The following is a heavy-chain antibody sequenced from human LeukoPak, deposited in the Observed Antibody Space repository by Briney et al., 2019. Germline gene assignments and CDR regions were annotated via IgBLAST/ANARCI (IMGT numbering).Heavy chain of an antibody. J-gene: IGHJ4*02. Sequence: KASDTLSLTCTLSGRSISSYYWSWIRQPPGGGGEWIGYIYYSGSTNYNPSRKSRVTISVDPSKNQFSLKLSAGTAADTAVYYGARRRVIAAASTGYYFDYWGQGTLVTVSS. CDR3: ARRRVIAAASTGYYFDY. CDR1: GRSISSYY. D-gene: IGHD6-13*01. CDR2: IYYSGST. V-gene: IGHV4-59*08.